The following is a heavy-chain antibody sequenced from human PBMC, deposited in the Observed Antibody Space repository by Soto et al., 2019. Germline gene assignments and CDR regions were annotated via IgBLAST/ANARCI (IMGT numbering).Heavy chain of an antibody. CDR3: AISYCGGDCYRYYGMDV. CDR1: GYSFTSYC. D-gene: IGHD2-21*02. V-gene: IGHV5-51*01. J-gene: IGHJ6*02. Sequence: GESLKISCKGSGYSFTSYCIGWVRQMPGKGLEWMGIIYPGDSDTRYSPSFQGQVTISADKSISTAYLQWSSLKASDTAMYYCAISYCGGDCYRYYGMDVWGQGTTVTVSS. CDR2: IYPGDSDT.